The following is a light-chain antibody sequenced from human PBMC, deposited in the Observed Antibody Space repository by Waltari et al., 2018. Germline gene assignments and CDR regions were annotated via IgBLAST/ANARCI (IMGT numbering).Light chain of an antibody. CDR3: QQHTNSPPTFP. CDR1: QSVPRTY. Sequence: EIVLAQSPGTLSFSPGERATLSCRASQSVPRTYLSWYQQKPGQPPRLLIFEGSRRATGTPDRFSGSGSGTDFTLTISRLEPEDSAVYYCQQHTNSPPTFPFGGGTQVEIK. CDR2: EGS. V-gene: IGKV3-20*01. J-gene: IGKJ4*01.